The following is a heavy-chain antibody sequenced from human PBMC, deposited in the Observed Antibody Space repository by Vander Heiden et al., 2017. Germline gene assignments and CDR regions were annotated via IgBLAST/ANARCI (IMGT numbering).Heavy chain of an antibody. CDR2: ISGSANSK. CDR1: GFAFINYA. D-gene: IGHD2-21*02. V-gene: IGHV3-23*01. CDR3: ARVTKRGGYGLDV. J-gene: IGHJ6*02. Sequence: RLSCAASGFAFINYAMTWVRQAPGKGLEWVAAISGSANSKYYADSVGGRFTVARDNSKNTLYLHMNSLRAEDTAIYFCARVTKRGGYGLDVWGQGTTVTVSS.